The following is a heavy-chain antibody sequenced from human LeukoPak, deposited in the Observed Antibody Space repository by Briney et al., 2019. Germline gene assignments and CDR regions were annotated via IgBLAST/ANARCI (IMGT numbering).Heavy chain of an antibody. V-gene: IGHV3-30*02. CDR2: IRYDGSHK. CDR1: GFSYSSYG. J-gene: IGHJ4*02. Sequence: GGSLRLSCAASGFSYSSYGMHWVRQAPGKGLEWVAFIRYDGSHKKYADSLKGRFTISRDNSKSTLYLQMNSLRAEDTAVYYCARDLADSSGGDYWGQGTLVTVSS. D-gene: IGHD3-22*01. CDR3: ARDLADSSGGDY.